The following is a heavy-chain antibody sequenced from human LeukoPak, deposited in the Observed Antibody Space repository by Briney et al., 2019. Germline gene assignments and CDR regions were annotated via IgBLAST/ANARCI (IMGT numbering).Heavy chain of an antibody. CDR1: GFTFSSYE. CDR2: ISSSGSTI. CDR3: ASGLSGSYYGGFDY. V-gene: IGHV3-48*03. J-gene: IGHJ4*02. D-gene: IGHD1-26*01. Sequence: PGGSLRLSCAASGFTFSSYEMNWVRQAPGKGLEWVSYISSSGSTIYNADSVKGRFTISRDNAKNSLYLQMNSLRAEDTAVYYCASGLSGSYYGGFDYWGQGTLVTVS.